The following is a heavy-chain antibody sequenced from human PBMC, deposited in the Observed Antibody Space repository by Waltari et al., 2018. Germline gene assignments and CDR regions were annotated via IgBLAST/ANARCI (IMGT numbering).Heavy chain of an antibody. CDR2: IYYSGST. J-gene: IGHJ2*01. CDR1: GGSISSYY. Sequence: VQLQESGPGLVKPSETLSLTCTVSGGSISSYYWSWIRQPPGQGLEWIGYIYYSGSTNYNPSLKSRVTISVDTSKNQFSLKLSSVTAADTAVYYCARGSPDIVLMVYATYYWYFDLWGRGTLVTVSS. D-gene: IGHD2-8*01. V-gene: IGHV4-59*01. CDR3: ARGSPDIVLMVYATYYWYFDL.